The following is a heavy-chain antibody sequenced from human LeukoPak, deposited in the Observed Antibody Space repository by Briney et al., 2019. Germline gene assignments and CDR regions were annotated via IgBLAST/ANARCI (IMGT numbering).Heavy chain of an antibody. J-gene: IGHJ4*02. Sequence: GGSLRLSCAASGFSFSSYSMNWVRQAPGKGLEWVSAISRSGGSTYYADSVKGRFTISRDNSKNRLYLQVNSLRAEDTAVYYCAKGWGTQGSSFDYWGPGTLVTVSS. CDR3: AKGWGTQGSSFDY. CDR2: ISRSGGST. V-gene: IGHV3-23*01. CDR1: GFSFSSYS. D-gene: IGHD1-26*01.